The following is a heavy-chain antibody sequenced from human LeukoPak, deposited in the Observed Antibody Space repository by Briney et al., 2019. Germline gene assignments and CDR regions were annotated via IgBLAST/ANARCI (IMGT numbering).Heavy chain of an antibody. Sequence: PSETLSLTCTVSGGSISSYYWSWIRQPPGKGLEWIGYIYYSGSTNYNPSLKSRVTISVDTSKNQFSLKLSSVTAADTAVYYCARHSCGWSRKSFDYWGQGTLVTVSS. CDR2: IYYSGST. D-gene: IGHD6-19*01. J-gene: IGHJ4*02. CDR1: GGSISSYY. CDR3: ARHSCGWSRKSFDY. V-gene: IGHV4-59*08.